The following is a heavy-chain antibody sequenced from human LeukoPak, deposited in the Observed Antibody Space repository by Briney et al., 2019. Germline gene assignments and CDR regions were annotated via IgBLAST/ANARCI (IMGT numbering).Heavy chain of an antibody. J-gene: IGHJ4*02. CDR1: GGSISSSSYY. V-gene: IGHV4-39*01. CDR3: ASWYYYDSSGYYSDSGY. CDR2: IYYSGST. Sequence: SETLSLTCTVSGGSISSSSYYWGWIRQPPGKGLEWIGSIYYSGSTYYNPSLKSRVTMSVDTSKNQFSLKLSSVTAADTAVYYCASWYYYDSSGYYSDSGYWGQGTLVTVSS. D-gene: IGHD3-22*01.